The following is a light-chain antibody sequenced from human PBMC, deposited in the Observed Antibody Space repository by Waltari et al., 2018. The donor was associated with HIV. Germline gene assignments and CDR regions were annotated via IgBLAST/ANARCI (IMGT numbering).Light chain of an antibody. V-gene: IGLV1-40*01. CDR3: QSYDSSLSGSFV. Sequence: QPVLTQPPSVSGAPGQRVTISCTGSSPNIGAGYDVHWFQQLPGTAPKLLIYADDNRPSGVPDRFSGSKSGTSASLAITGLQAEDEADYYCQSYDSSLSGSFVFGTGTKVTVL. CDR1: SPNIGAGYD. CDR2: ADD. J-gene: IGLJ1*01.